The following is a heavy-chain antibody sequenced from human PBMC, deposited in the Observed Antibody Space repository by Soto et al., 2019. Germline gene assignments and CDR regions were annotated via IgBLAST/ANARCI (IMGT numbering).Heavy chain of an antibody. CDR2: IKSKTDGGTT. V-gene: IGHV3-15*01. Sequence: GGSLRLSCAASGFTFSNAWMSWVRQAPGKGLEWVGRIKSKTDGGTTDYAAPVKGRFTISRDDSKNTLYLQMNSLKTEDTAVYYCTTDRELTGTRNYYYYYYMDVWGKGTTVTVSS. J-gene: IGHJ6*03. CDR1: GFTFSNAW. D-gene: IGHD1-20*01. CDR3: TTDRELTGTRNYYYYYYMDV.